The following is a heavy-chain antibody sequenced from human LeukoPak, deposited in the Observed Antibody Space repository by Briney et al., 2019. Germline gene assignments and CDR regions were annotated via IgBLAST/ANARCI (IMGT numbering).Heavy chain of an antibody. CDR1: GFTFSSYS. V-gene: IGHV3-21*01. D-gene: IGHD3-9*01. CDR2: ISSSSSYI. Sequence: GGSLRLSCAASGFTFSSYSMNWVRQAPGKGLEWVSSISSSSSYIYYADSVKGRFTTSRDNAKNSLYLQMNSLRAEDTAVYYCARDLFGTYYDILTGYSPTFDYWGQGTLVTVSS. CDR3: ARDLFGTYYDILTGYSPTFDY. J-gene: IGHJ4*02.